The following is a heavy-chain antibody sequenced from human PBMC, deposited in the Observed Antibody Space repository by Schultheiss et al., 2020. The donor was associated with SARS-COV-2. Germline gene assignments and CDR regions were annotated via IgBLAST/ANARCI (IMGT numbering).Heavy chain of an antibody. CDR3: ARDLKGYYDSSGWKYYFDY. CDR1: GGSISSYY. J-gene: IGHJ4*02. Sequence: SETLSLTCTVSGGSISSYYWSWIRQPPGKGLEWIGYIYYSGSTYYNPSLKSRVTISVDKSKNQFSLKLSSVTAADTAVYYCARDLKGYYDSSGWKYYFDYWGQGTLVTVSS. D-gene: IGHD3-22*01. V-gene: IGHV4-59*12. CDR2: IYYSGST.